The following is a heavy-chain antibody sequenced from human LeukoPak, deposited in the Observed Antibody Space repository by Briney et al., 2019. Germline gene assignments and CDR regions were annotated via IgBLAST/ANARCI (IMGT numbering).Heavy chain of an antibody. D-gene: IGHD3-9*01. CDR1: DDSICNSLYY. CDR2: IFHNGRT. V-gene: IGHV4-39*01. J-gene: IGHJ5*02. Sequence: PSETLSLTYTVADDSICNSLYYWGWIRQPPVKGLEWMPSIFHNGRTYYSSSLTSRVTVSVDTSKTQFSLRQSSVTAADTAVSSCPRLRVPDRFRLIIIGSFDPWGQGALVTVSS. CDR3: PRLRVPDRFRLIIIGSFDP.